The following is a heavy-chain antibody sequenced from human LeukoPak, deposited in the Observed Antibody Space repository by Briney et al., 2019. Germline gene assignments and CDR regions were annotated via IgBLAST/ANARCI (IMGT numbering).Heavy chain of an antibody. CDR2: IYHSGST. CDR1: GGSLSSGGYC. J-gene: IGHJ4*02. CDR3: ARGGLRYFAWLD. V-gene: IGHV4-30-2*01. Sequence: SETLSLTCAVSGGSLSSGGYCWGWVRQPPGRGREWIGYIYHSGSTYYNPSLKSRVTISVHRSKTQYSLKLRSVTAADTAVYYCARGGLRYFAWLDWGQGTLVTVSS. D-gene: IGHD3-9*01.